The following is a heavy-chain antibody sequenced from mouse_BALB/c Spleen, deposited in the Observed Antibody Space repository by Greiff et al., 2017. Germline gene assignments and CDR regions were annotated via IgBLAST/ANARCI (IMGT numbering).Heavy chain of an antibody. D-gene: IGHD1-1*01. CDR2: ISTYYGNT. Sequence: QVQLQQSGPELVRPGVSVKISCKGSGYTFTDYAMHWVKQSHAKSLEWIGVISTYYGNTNYNQKFMGKATMTVDKSSSTAYMELARLTSEDSAIYYCARGGSSYVGGAMDYWGQGTSVTVSS. J-gene: IGHJ4*01. CDR3: ARGGSSYVGGAMDY. CDR1: GYTFTDYA. V-gene: IGHV1-67*01.